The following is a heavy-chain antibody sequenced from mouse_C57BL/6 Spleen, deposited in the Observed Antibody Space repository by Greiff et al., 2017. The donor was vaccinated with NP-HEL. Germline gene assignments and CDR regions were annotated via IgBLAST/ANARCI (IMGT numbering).Heavy chain of an antibody. CDR2: IRLKSDNYAT. CDR3: TYYSNGAWFAY. J-gene: IGHJ3*01. Sequence: EVQLQESGGGLVQPGGSMKLSCVASGFTFSNYWMNWVRQSPEKGLEWVAQIRLKSDNYATHYAESVKGRFTISRDDSKSSVYLQMNNLRAEDTGIYYCTYYSNGAWFAYWGQGTLVTVSA. V-gene: IGHV6-3*01. CDR1: GFTFSNYW. D-gene: IGHD2-5*01.